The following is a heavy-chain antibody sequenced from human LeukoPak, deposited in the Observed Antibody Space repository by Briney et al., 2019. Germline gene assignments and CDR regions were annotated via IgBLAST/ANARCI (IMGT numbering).Heavy chain of an antibody. CDR2: IYSGGST. CDR3: ARDPTIAAAGTGNY. Sequence: GGSLRLFCAASGFTVSSNYMSWVRQAPGKGLEWVSVIYSGGSTYYADSVKGRFTISRDNSKNTLYLQMNSLRAEDTAVYYCARDPTIAAAGTGNYWGQGTLVTVSS. D-gene: IGHD6-13*01. CDR1: GFTVSSNY. V-gene: IGHV3-53*01. J-gene: IGHJ4*02.